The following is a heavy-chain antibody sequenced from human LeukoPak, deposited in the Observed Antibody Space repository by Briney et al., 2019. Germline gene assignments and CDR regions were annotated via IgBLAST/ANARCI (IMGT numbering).Heavy chain of an antibody. D-gene: IGHD3-10*01. CDR2: INPNSGGT. CDR1: GYTFTGYY. J-gene: IGHJ4*02. Sequence: ASVKVSCTASGYTFTGYYMHWVRQAPGQGLEWMGRINPNSGGTNYAQKFQGRVTMTRDTSISTAYMELSRLRSDDTAVYYCAREAVRGGTLDYWGQGTLVTVPS. CDR3: AREAVRGGTLDY. V-gene: IGHV1-2*06.